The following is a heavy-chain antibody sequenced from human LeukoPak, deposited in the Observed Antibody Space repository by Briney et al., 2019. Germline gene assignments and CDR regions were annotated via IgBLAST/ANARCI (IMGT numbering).Heavy chain of an antibody. V-gene: IGHV1-8*01. CDR1: GYTFTSCD. D-gene: IGHD3-22*01. CDR3: ARARSGCSGYFCLPKNWFDP. J-gene: IGHJ5*02. CDR2: MNPNSGNT. Sequence: ASVKVSCRASGYTFTSCDINWVRQATGQGLEWMGWMNPNSGNTGYAQKFQGRVTMTRNTSISTAYMELSSLRSEDTAVYYCARARSGCSGYFCLPKNWFDPWGQGTLVTVSS.